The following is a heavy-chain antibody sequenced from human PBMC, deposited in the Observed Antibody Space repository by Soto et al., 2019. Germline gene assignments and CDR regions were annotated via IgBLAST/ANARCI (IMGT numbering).Heavy chain of an antibody. J-gene: IGHJ6*02. D-gene: IGHD2-2*01. CDR3: ARDRGDIVVVPAAMRPYYYYGMDV. CDR1: GGTFSSYA. V-gene: IGHV1-69*13. Sequence: SVKVSCKASGGTFSSYAISWARQAPGQGLEWMGGIIPIFGTANYAQKFQGRVTITADESTSIAYMELSSLRSEDTAVYYCARDRGDIVVVPAAMRPYYYYGMDVWGQGTTVTVSS. CDR2: IIPIFGTA.